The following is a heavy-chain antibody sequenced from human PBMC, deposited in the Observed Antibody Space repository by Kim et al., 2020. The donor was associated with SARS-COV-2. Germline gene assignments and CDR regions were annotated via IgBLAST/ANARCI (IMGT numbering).Heavy chain of an antibody. CDR3: VRDGGGAVAVTGPPSYYYGLDV. Sequence: GGSLRLSCAASGFVFSNYWMTWVHQAPGKGLEWVANIKKDGNEKFYVDSVKGRFTISRDNAKRSVFLQLNSLRHEDTAVYYCVRDGGGAVAVTGPPSYYYGLDVWGQGTTVTVSS. J-gene: IGHJ6*02. V-gene: IGHV3-7*01. CDR2: IKKDGNEK. D-gene: IGHD6-19*01. CDR1: GFVFSNYW.